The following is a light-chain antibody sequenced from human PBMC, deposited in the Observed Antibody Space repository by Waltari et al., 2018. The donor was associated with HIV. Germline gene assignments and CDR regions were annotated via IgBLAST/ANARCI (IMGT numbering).Light chain of an antibody. CDR2: GAS. J-gene: IGKJ2*01. V-gene: IGKV3-20*01. CDR1: QSVSSSY. Sequence: EIVLTQSPGTLSLSPGERATLSCRASQSVSSSYLAWYQRKPGQAPRLLIYGASSRATGIPDRFSGSGSGTDFTVTISRLEPEDFAVYYCQQYGSSPRTFGQGTKLEIK. CDR3: QQYGSSPRT.